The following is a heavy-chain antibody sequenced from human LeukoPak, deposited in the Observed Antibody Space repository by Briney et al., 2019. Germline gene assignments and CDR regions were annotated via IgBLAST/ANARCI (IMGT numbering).Heavy chain of an antibody. CDR3: ARSNYYASEGRFDP. CDR1: GGSVSSGNYY. J-gene: IGHJ5*02. Sequence: PSETLSLTCTVSGGSVSSGNYYWNWIRQHPGKSLEWIGYIYYSGSTSYNPSLRSRVTISGTSKNQFYLKMTSVTAADTAVYYCARSNYYASEGRFDPWGQGTLVTVSS. D-gene: IGHD3-10*01. CDR2: IYYSGST. V-gene: IGHV4-31*03.